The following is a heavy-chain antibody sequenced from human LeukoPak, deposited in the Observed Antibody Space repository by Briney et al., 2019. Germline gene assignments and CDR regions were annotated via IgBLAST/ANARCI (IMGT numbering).Heavy chain of an antibody. V-gene: IGHV4-39*01. CDR3: ARHTSMGSYYFDY. CDR2: IYYSGST. CDR1: GGSISSSSYY. Sequence: SETLSLTCTVSGGSISSSSYYWGWIRQPPGKGLEWIGSIYYSGSTYYNPSLKSRVTISVDTSKNQFSLKLSSVTAAGTAVYYCARHTSMGSYYFDYWGQGTLVTVSS. J-gene: IGHJ4*02. D-gene: IGHD5-24*01.